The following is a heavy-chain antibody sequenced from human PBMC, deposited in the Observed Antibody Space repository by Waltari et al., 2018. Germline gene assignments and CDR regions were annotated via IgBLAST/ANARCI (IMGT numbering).Heavy chain of an antibody. J-gene: IGHJ5*02. CDR3: AGTGYSSSWYGNWFDP. Sequence: QVQLQESGPGLVKPSETLSLTCAVSGYSISSGYYWGWIRQPPGKGLEWIGSIYHSGSTYYNPTFKSRVTISVDTSKKQFSLKLSSVTAADTAVYYCAGTGYSSSWYGNWFDPWGQGTLVTVSS. CDR2: IYHSGST. V-gene: IGHV4-38-2*01. D-gene: IGHD6-13*01. CDR1: GYSISSGYY.